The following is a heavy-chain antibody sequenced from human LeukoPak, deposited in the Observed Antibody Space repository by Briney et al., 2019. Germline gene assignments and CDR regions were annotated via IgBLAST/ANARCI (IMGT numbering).Heavy chain of an antibody. CDR1: GGSISSSSYY. CDR3: ARVTEWNDFDY. J-gene: IGHJ4*02. D-gene: IGHD1-1*01. Sequence: SETLSLTCTVSGGSISSSSYYWGWIRQPPGKGLEWIGSIYYSGSTYYNPSLKSRVTISVDTSKNQFSLKLSSVTAADTAMYYCARVTEWNDFDYWGQGTLVTVSS. CDR2: IYYSGST. V-gene: IGHV4-39*07.